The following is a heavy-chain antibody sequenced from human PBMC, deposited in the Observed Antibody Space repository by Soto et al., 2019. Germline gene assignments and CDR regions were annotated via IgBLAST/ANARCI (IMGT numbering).Heavy chain of an antibody. D-gene: IGHD1-26*01. Sequence: GGSLRLSCAASGFTFSSYWMHWVRQAPGKGLVWVSRINSDGSSTSHADSVKGRFTTSRDNAKNTLYLQMNSLRAEDTAVYYCARDPPTTPFDYWGQGTLVTVSS. J-gene: IGHJ4*02. CDR3: ARDPPTTPFDY. CDR2: INSDGSST. CDR1: GFTFSSYW. V-gene: IGHV3-74*01.